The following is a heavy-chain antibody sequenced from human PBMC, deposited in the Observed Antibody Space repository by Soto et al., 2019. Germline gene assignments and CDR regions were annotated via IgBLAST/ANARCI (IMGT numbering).Heavy chain of an antibody. V-gene: IGHV1-69*13. Sequence: ASVKVSCKASGGAFSSYAISWVRQAPGQGLEWMGEIIPIFGTANYAQKFQGRVTITADESTSTAYMELSSLRSEDTAVYYCAGDRGPSSGYYPYWFDPWGQGTLVTVSS. J-gene: IGHJ5*02. CDR2: IIPIFGTA. CDR1: GGAFSSYA. D-gene: IGHD3-22*01. CDR3: AGDRGPSSGYYPYWFDP.